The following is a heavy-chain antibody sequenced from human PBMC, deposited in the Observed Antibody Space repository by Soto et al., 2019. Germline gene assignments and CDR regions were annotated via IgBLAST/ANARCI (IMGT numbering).Heavy chain of an antibody. V-gene: IGHV4-34*01. Sequence: SETLSLTCAVYGGSFSGYYWSWIRQPPGKGLEWIGEINHSGSTNYNPSLKSRVTISVDTSKNQFSLKLSSVTAADTAVYYCAGTGWGEYNWNCGEYSYIDVWGKGTTVTVSS. CDR3: AGTGWGEYNWNCGEYSYIDV. J-gene: IGHJ6*03. CDR1: GGSFSGYY. D-gene: IGHD1-7*01. CDR2: INHSGST.